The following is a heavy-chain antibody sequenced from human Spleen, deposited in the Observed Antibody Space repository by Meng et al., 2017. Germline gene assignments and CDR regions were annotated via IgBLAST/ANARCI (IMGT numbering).Heavy chain of an antibody. J-gene: IGHJ5*02. Sequence: SETLSLTCTVSGGSISSSSSYWGWTRQPPGTGLEWIGSISKSGSTAYYNQSLRSRATISVDTSKSQFSLKLSSVTAADTALYFCARDTYITNYNWFDPWGHGTLVTVSS. CDR2: ISKSGSTA. CDR3: ARDTYITNYNWFDP. D-gene: IGHD1-1*01. CDR1: GGSISSSSSY. V-gene: IGHV4-39*07.